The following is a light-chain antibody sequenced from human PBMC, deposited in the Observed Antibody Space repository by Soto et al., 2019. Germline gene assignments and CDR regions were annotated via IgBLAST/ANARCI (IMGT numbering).Light chain of an antibody. Sequence: EIVLTQSPATLSLSPGGRATLSCRASHSISTYLGWYQQRPGQAPRLLIYDASSRATGIPARFSGSGSGTDFTLTISSLQPDDFATYYCQHYNSYSEAFGQGTKVDIK. J-gene: IGKJ1*01. V-gene: IGKV3-11*01. CDR1: HSISTY. CDR3: QHYNSYSEA. CDR2: DAS.